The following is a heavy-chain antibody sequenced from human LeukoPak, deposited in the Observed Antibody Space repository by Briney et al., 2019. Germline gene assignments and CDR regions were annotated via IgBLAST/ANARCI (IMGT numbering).Heavy chain of an antibody. CDR3: ARQDGRALYYFDY. CDR1: GYSFTYYW. V-gene: IGHV5-51*01. J-gene: IGHJ4*02. Sequence: GESLKISCKGSGYSFTYYWIGWVRQMPGKGLEWMGIIYPADSDTRYSPSFQGQVTISADKSTSTAYLQWSSLKASDTAMYYCARQDGRALYYFDYWGQGTLVTLSS. CDR2: IYPADSDT. D-gene: IGHD5-24*01.